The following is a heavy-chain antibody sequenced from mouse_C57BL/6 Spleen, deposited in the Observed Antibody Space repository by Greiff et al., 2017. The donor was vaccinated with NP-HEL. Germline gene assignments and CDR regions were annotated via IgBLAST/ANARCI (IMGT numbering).Heavy chain of an antibody. CDR3: AITMLTTVVACDY. CDR2: ISSGSSTI. V-gene: IGHV5-17*01. J-gene: IGHJ2*01. D-gene: IGHD1-1*01. Sequence: EVQRVESGGGLVKPGGSLKLSCAASGFTFSDYGMHWVRQAPEKGLEWVAYISSGSSTIYYADTVKGRFTISRDNAKNTLFLQMTSLRSEDTAMYYCAITMLTTVVACDYWGQGTTLTVSS. CDR1: GFTFSDYG.